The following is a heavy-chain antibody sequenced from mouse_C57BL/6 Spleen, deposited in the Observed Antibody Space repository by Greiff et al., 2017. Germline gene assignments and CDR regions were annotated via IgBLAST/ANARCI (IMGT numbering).Heavy chain of an antibody. V-gene: IGHV1-74*04. CDR3: AICSYYDYDVDY. CDR2: IHPSDSDT. CDR1: GYTFTSYW. D-gene: IGHD2-4*01. J-gene: IGHJ2*01. Sequence: LKQPGASVKVSCKASGYTFTSYWMHWVKQRPGQGLEWIGRIHPSDSDTNYNQKFKGKATLTVDKSSSTAYMQLSSLTSEDSAVYYCAICSYYDYDVDYWGQGTTLTVSS.